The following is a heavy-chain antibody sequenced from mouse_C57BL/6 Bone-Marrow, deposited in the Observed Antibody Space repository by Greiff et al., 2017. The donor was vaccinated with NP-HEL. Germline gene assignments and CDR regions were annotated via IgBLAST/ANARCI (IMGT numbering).Heavy chain of an antibody. CDR3: AKSGIYDGDPWYFDV. CDR1: GYSITSDY. Sequence: EVQGVESGPGLAKPSQTLSLTCSVTGYSITSDYWNWIRKFPGNKLEYMGYISYSGSTYYNPSLKSRISITRDTSKNQYYLQLNSVTTEDTATYYCAKSGIYDGDPWYFDVWGTGTTVTVSS. J-gene: IGHJ1*03. V-gene: IGHV3-8*01. CDR2: ISYSGST. D-gene: IGHD2-3*01.